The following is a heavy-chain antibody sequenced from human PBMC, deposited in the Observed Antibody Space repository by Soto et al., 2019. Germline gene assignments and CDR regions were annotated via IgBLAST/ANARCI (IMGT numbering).Heavy chain of an antibody. CDR1: GGPFSSQA. V-gene: IGHV1-69*01. J-gene: IGHJ4*02. Sequence: QVQVEQSGAEVKKPGSSLKVSCKTSGGPFSSQAFNWVRQARGHGLEWMGGIIPLLGSTTYAQKFQDRVTFTADESTSTVYMELSSLRSEDTAMYYCARGGSGYVWFNEFWGQGTLVTVSS. CDR2: IIPLLGST. CDR3: ARGGSGYVWFNEF. D-gene: IGHD3-22*01.